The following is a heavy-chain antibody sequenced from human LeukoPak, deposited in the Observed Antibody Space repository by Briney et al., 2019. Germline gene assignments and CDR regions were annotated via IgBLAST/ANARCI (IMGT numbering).Heavy chain of an antibody. CDR2: IYYSGST. V-gene: IGHV4-59*01. CDR3: AGGGRGAFDI. Sequence: SETLSLTCTVSGGSISSYYWSWIRQPPGKGLECIGYIYYSGSTNYNPSLTSRVTISVDTSKNQFSLKLSSVTAADTAVYYCAGGGRGAFDIWGQGTMVTVSS. D-gene: IGHD2-15*01. J-gene: IGHJ3*02. CDR1: GGSISSYY.